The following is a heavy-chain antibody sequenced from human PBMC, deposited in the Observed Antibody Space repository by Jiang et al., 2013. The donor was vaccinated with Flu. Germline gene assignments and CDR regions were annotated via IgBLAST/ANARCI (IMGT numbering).Heavy chain of an antibody. J-gene: IGHJ3*02. D-gene: IGHD5-24*01. CDR3: ARQLRMATNNAFDI. CDR1: GGSISTSTYY. V-gene: IGHV4-39*01. CDR2: FFYGANT. Sequence: LLKPSETLSLTCTVSGGSISTSTYYWGWIRQPPGKGLEWIGSFFYGANTYYNPSLNGRVTISVDASENQFSLKLSSVTAADTAVYYCARQLRMATNNAFDIWGQGTMVTVSS.